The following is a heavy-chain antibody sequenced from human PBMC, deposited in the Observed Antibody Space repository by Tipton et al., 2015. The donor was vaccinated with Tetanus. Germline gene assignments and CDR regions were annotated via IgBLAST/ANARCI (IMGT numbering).Heavy chain of an antibody. Sequence: QSGPEVKKPGASVKVSCKASGYTFTSYGISWVRQAPGQGLEWMGWISAYNGNTNYAQKLQGRVTMTTDTSTSTAYMELRSLRSDDTAVYYCARDQQLAPAYYYGMDVWGQGTTVTVSS. D-gene: IGHD6-6*01. V-gene: IGHV1-18*01. CDR3: ARDQQLAPAYYYGMDV. CDR2: ISAYNGNT. J-gene: IGHJ6*02. CDR1: GYTFTSYG.